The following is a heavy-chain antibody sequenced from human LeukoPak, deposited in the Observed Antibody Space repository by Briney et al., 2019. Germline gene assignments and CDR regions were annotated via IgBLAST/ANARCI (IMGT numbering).Heavy chain of an antibody. CDR3: ANSRYSGSY. CDR2: INTDGSST. D-gene: IGHD1-26*01. CDR1: GFTFSSYA. Sequence: GGSLRLSCAASGFTFSSYAMSWVRQAPGKGLVWVSRINTDGSSTSYADSVKGRFTISRDNAKNTLYLQMNSQRAEDTAVYYCANSRYSGSYWGQGTLVTVSS. V-gene: IGHV3-74*01. J-gene: IGHJ4*02.